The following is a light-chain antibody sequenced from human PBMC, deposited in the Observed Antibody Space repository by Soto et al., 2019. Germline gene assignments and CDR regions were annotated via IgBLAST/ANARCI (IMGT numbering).Light chain of an antibody. CDR3: QQYNIWRSIT. V-gene: IGKV3-15*01. J-gene: IGKJ5*01. Sequence: RQSPATLSVCPGERATLSCRASQSVGNKVAWYQHKPGQTPRLIIYDISTRAASVPARFSGSGYGTDFTLTISSLQSEDFAVYYCQQYNIWRSITFGQVTRLEIK. CDR2: DIS. CDR1: QSVGNK.